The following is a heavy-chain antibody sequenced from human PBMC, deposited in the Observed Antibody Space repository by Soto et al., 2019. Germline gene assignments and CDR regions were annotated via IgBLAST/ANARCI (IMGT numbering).Heavy chain of an antibody. J-gene: IGHJ6*03. D-gene: IGHD2-8*01. CDR1: GDSMTRGSYY. CDR2: FYYTGST. Sequence: QLQLQESGPGLVKPSETLSLTCVVSGDSMTRGSYYWAWIRQPPGKGLEWIGSFYYTGSTNYNPSHKSRVTVSADTPNIHFSLMLTSMTAADTAVYYCARRLDFGNFYCTAPMDVWGKGTTVAVSS. V-gene: IGHV4-39*02. CDR3: ARRLDFGNFYCTAPMDV.